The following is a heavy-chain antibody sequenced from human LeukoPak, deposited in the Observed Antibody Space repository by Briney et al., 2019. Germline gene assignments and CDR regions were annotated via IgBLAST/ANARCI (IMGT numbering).Heavy chain of an antibody. Sequence: PGGSLRLSCAVSGFTFSSYDMSWVRQAPGKGPEWVSGISGSGGSTYYADSVKGRFTISRDTSKNALYLQMNSLRVEDTAVYYCAKVGQNYDILTYYFDYWGQGTLVTVSS. CDR3: AKVGQNYDILTYYFDY. V-gene: IGHV3-23*01. CDR2: ISGSGGST. D-gene: IGHD3-9*01. CDR1: GFTFSSYD. J-gene: IGHJ4*02.